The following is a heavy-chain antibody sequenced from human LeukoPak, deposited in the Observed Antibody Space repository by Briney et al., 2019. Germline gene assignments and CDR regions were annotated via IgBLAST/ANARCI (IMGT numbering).Heavy chain of an antibody. CDR2: IYYSGST. D-gene: IGHD6-19*01. V-gene: IGHV4-59*01. CDR1: GGSISSYY. Sequence: PSETLSLTCTVSGGSISSYYWSWIRQPPGEGLEWIGYIYYSGSTNYNPSLKSRVTISVDTSKNQFSLKLSSVTAADTAVYYCARGGYSSGWEYFQHWGQGTLVTVSS. CDR3: ARGGYSSGWEYFQH. J-gene: IGHJ1*01.